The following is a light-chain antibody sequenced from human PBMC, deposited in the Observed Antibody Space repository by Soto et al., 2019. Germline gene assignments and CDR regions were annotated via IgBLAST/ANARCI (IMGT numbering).Light chain of an antibody. CDR2: KAS. CDR1: QSISSW. Sequence: DSQMTQSPSTLSASVGDRVTITCRASQSISSWLAWYQQKPGKAPKLLIYKASSLESGVPSRFSGSGSGTEFTLTISSLQPDDFATYYCQQYNSISWTFGQGTIVDI. CDR3: QQYNSISWT. J-gene: IGKJ1*01. V-gene: IGKV1-5*03.